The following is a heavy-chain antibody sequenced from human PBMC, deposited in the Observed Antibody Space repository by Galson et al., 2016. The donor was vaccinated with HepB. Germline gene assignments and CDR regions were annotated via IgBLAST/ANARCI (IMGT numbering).Heavy chain of an antibody. J-gene: IGHJ4*02. Sequence: SLRLSCAASGFTFSSCWMTWVRQAPGKGLEWVANIKRDGGEKYYVDSVKGRFTISRDNAKKSLYLQMNSLRTEDTAVYYCGRESYDFYSCPRFDCWGQGNLVTVSS. CDR3: GRESYDFYSCPRFDC. CDR2: IKRDGGEK. D-gene: IGHD3-3*01. V-gene: IGHV3-7*01. CDR1: GFTFSSCW.